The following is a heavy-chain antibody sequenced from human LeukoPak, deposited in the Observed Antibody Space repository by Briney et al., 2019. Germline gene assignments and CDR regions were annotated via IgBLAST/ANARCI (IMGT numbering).Heavy chain of an antibody. CDR3: GRASLARGTPFYFGRDV. J-gene: IGHJ6*04. V-gene: IGHV1-69*06. CDR1: GDTFTSYS. D-gene: IGHD2-15*01. CDR2: IIPIIGKA. Sequence: VASLKVSCKASGDTFTSYSISWVRQAPGQGLEWMGGIIPIIGKANYAQNFQGRVTITADTSSSTAFMELSSLRSEDTAVYYCGRASLARGTPFYFGRDVWGEGTTVIVSS.